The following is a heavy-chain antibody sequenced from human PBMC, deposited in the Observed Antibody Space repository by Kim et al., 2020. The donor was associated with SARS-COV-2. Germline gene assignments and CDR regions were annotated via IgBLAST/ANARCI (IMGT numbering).Heavy chain of an antibody. CDR3: ARDVIASTGARWFDP. CDR1: GGSIVSGGHY. CDR2: IFYSGST. Sequence: SETLSLTCTVSGGSIVSGGHYWTWIRQHPGKGREWIGYIFYSGSTYYNPSLRSRVTISVETSKNHFSLKLSSVTAADTAVYYCARDVIASTGARWFDPWGQGTLVTVSS. V-gene: IGHV4-31*03. J-gene: IGHJ5*02. D-gene: IGHD1-1*01.